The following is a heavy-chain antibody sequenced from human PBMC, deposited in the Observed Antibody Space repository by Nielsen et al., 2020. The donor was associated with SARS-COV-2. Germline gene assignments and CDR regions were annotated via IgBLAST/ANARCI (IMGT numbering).Heavy chain of an antibody. CDR3: ARVAAGTGRDFSYMDV. CDR1: GGSISSYY. D-gene: IGHD6-13*01. J-gene: IGHJ6*03. CDR2: IYYSGST. Sequence: GSLRLSCTVSGGSISSYYWSWIRQPPGKGLEWIGYIYYSGSTNYNPSLKSRVTISIDMSNNHFSLEVNSVTAADTAVHYCARVAAGTGRDFSYMDVWCKGTTVTVSS. V-gene: IGHV4-59*12.